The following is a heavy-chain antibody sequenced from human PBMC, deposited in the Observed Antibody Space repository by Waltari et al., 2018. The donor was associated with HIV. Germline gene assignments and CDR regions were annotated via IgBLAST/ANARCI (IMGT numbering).Heavy chain of an antibody. V-gene: IGHV3-30*02. D-gene: IGHD3-22*01. CDR3: AKGGMIVVAMYCDL. J-gene: IGHJ2*01. CDR2: IRYDGSNN. CDR1: GLTFSSYG. Sequence: QVQLVESGGGVVQAGGSLRLSCAASGLTFSSYGKHWVRQAPGEGREWLAFIRYDGSNNYYGDSVKGRFPISRDNSKNTLYLQMNSLRAEDTAVYYCAKGGMIVVAMYCDLWGRGTLLTVSS.